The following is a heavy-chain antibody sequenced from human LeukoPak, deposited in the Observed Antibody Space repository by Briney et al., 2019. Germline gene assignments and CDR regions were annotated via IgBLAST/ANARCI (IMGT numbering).Heavy chain of an antibody. J-gene: IGHJ5*02. D-gene: IGHD3-16*02. V-gene: IGHV4-34*01. CDR2: INHSGST. Sequence: SETLSPTWAVYGGSFSGYYWSWIRQPPGKGLEWIGEINHSGSTNYNPSLKSRVTISVDTSKNQFSLKLSSVTAADTAVYYCARGRRVAHYDYVWGSYRNWFDPWGQGTLVTVSS. CDR1: GGSFSGYY. CDR3: ARGRRVAHYDYVWGSYRNWFDP.